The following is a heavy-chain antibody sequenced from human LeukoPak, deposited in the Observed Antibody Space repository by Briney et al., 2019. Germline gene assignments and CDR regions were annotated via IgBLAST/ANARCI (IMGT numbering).Heavy chain of an antibody. CDR3: AKASRRIAAAGTVRYYYYMDV. Sequence: PGGSLRLSCAASGFTFSSYAMSWVRQAPGKGLEWVSAISGSGGSTYYADSVKGRFTISRDNSKNTLYLQMNSLRAEDTAVYYCAKASRRIAAAGTVRYYYYMDVWGKGTTATVSS. CDR1: GFTFSSYA. CDR2: ISGSGGST. D-gene: IGHD6-13*01. V-gene: IGHV3-23*01. J-gene: IGHJ6*03.